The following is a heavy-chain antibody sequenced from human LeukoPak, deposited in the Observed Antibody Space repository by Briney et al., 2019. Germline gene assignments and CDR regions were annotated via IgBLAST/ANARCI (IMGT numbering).Heavy chain of an antibody. CDR1: GGTFISYA. CDR3: ATAMGSGSYYHYYYGMDV. CDR2: FDPEDGET. V-gene: IGHV1-24*01. D-gene: IGHD3-10*01. J-gene: IGHJ6*02. Sequence: GASVKVSCKASGGTFISYAISWVRQAPGKGLEWMGGFDPEDGETIYAQKFQGRVTMTEDTSTDTAYMELSSLRSEDTAVYYCATAMGSGSYYHYYYGMDVWGQGTTVTVSS.